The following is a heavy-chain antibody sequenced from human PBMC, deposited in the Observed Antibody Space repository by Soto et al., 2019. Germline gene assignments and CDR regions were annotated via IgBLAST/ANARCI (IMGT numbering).Heavy chain of an antibody. J-gene: IGHJ3*01. D-gene: IGHD3-10*01. CDR1: GFNVRNNY. Sequence: EVQLVESGGGWVRPGESLRLSCAASGFNVRNNYMSWVRQAPGKGLEWVSLIQNSGTKSYADSVKGRITVSRDNSKNILYLQMNSLRAEDTAVYYCARDSGLSAFDVWGQGTIVTVSS. CDR3: ARDSGLSAFDV. V-gene: IGHV3-66*01. CDR2: IQNSGTK.